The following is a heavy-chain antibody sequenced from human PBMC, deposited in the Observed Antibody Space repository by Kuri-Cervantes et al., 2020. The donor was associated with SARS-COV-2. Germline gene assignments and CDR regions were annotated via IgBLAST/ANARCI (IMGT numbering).Heavy chain of an antibody. V-gene: IGHV3-23*01. CDR2: ISDSGDAT. CDR1: GFTFSTYA. D-gene: IGHD1-1*01. Sequence: GGSLRLSCVASGFTFSTYAMSWARQAPGKGLEWVSAISDSGDATYYADSVRGRFTISRDNSKNTLYLQMNSLRAEDTAVYYCAEGPTGSFRLFDIWGQGTMVTVSS. J-gene: IGHJ3*02. CDR3: AEGPTGSFRLFDI.